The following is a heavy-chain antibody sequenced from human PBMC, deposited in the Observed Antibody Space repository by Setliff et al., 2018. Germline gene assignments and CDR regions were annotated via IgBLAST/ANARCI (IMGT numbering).Heavy chain of an antibody. Sequence: PGGSLRLSCAVSGFTFSNHWMTWVRQAPGKGLEWVANINPDGSERYSVDSVRGRFTISRDNAKTSLYLQMNSLRVEDTAVYYCASHEPWLWNAFDIWGQGTMVTVSS. V-gene: IGHV3-7*01. CDR2: INPDGSER. CDR1: GFTFSNHW. CDR3: ASHEPWLWNAFDI. J-gene: IGHJ3*02. D-gene: IGHD6-19*01.